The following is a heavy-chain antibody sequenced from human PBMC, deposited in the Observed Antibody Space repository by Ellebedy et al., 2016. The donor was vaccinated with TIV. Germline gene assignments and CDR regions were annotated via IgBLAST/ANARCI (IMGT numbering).Heavy chain of an antibody. D-gene: IGHD1-14*01. Sequence: AASVKVSCKASGYSFTSYDINWVRQATGQGLEWLGWMSANSGNTAYVQKFQGRVTMTRTTSIMTAYMELSSLTSEDTGVYYCARAVPGGTAYFHYWGQGTLVTVSS. CDR3: ARAVPGGTAYFHY. CDR1: GYSFTSYD. CDR2: MSANSGNT. J-gene: IGHJ4*02. V-gene: IGHV1-8*01.